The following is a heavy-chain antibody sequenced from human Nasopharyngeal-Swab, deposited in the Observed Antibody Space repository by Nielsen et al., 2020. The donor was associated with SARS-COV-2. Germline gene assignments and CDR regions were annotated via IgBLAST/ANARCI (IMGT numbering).Heavy chain of an antibody. Sequence: GESLKISCAASGFTFSSYGMHWVRQAPGKGLEWVAFIRYDGSNKYYADSVKGRFTISRDNSRNTLYLQMNSLRAEDTAVYYCAKDREIYGSGYYYMDVWGKGTTVTVSS. J-gene: IGHJ6*03. V-gene: IGHV3-30*02. CDR1: GFTFSSYG. CDR3: AKDREIYGSGYYYMDV. CDR2: IRYDGSNK. D-gene: IGHD3-10*01.